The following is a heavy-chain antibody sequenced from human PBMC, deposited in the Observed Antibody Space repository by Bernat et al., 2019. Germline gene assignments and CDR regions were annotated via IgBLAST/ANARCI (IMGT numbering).Heavy chain of an antibody. J-gene: IGHJ3*02. CDR3: AREGGWYGGCAAFDI. CDR1: GFTVSSNY. D-gene: IGHD6-19*01. CDR2: IYSGGST. V-gene: IGHV3-53*01. Sequence: EVQLVESGGGLIQPGGSLRLSCAASGFTVSSNYMSWVRQAPGKGLGWVSVIYSGGSTYYADSGKGRFTISSDNSKNTLYLQMNSLRAEDTAVYYCAREGGWYGGCAAFDIWGQGTMVTVSS.